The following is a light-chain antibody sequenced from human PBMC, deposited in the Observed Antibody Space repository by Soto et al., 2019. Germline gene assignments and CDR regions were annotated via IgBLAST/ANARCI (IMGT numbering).Light chain of an antibody. V-gene: IGKV1-12*01. Sequence: DIQMTQSPSFLSASVGDRVTISCRASQDISSWLAWYQQKPGRAPNLLIYTASSLQSGVPSRFSGSGSGTDFTLTISNLQPEDFATYYCQQANSFPYTFGQGTKLEIK. J-gene: IGKJ2*01. CDR3: QQANSFPYT. CDR1: QDISSW. CDR2: TAS.